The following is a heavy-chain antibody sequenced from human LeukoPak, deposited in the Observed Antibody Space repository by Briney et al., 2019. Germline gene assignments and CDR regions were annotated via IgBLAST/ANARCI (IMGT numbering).Heavy chain of an antibody. J-gene: IGHJ6*03. CDR3: AREGYGDYYYYYMDV. CDR2: IKQDGSEN. V-gene: IGHV3-7*01. Sequence: GGSLRLSCAASGFTFSSYWMSWVRQAPGKGLEWVANIKQDGSENYYVDSVKGRFTISRDNAKNSLYLQMNSLRAEDTAVYYCAREGYGDYYYYYMDVWGKGTTVTVSS. D-gene: IGHD4-17*01. CDR1: GFTFSSYW.